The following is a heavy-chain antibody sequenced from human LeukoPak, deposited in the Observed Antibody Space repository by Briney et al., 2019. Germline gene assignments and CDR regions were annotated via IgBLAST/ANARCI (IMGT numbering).Heavy chain of an antibody. D-gene: IGHD3-9*01. CDR2: ISFDGSKK. Sequence: GGSLRLSCAASGFTFSSYGMHWVRQAPGKGLEWVTFISFDGSKKYYTDSVKGRFTISRDNSKNTLYLQMNSLRAEDTAVYYCARGGYYDILTGYHRGLYFDYWGQGTLVTVSS. CDR3: ARGGYYDILTGYHRGLYFDY. V-gene: IGHV3-30*03. J-gene: IGHJ4*02. CDR1: GFTFSSYG.